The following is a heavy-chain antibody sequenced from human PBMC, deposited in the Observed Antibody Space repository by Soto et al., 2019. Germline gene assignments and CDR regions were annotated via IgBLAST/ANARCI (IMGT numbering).Heavy chain of an antibody. CDR2: IRSKAYGGTT. V-gene: IGHV3-49*03. J-gene: IGHJ5*02. Sequence: GGSLRLSCTASGFTFGDYAMSWFRQAPGKGLEWVGFIRSKAYGGTTEYAASVKGRFTISRDDSKSIAYLQMNSLKTEDTAVYYCTRGPIAVAGTVSWFDPWGQGTLVTVSS. CDR3: TRGPIAVAGTVSWFDP. D-gene: IGHD6-19*01. CDR1: GFTFGDYA.